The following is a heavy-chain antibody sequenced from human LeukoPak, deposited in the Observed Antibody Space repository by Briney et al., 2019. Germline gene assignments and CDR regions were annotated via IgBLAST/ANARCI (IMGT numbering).Heavy chain of an antibody. V-gene: IGHV3-7*04. Sequence: GGSLRLSCAASGFSFSSYWMSWVRQAPGKGLGWVANIKEDGSVKFYLDSVKGRFTVSRDNAKNSVYLQMNSLRAEDAAVYHCARDQNFQHWGQGTLVTVSS. CDR1: GFSFSSYW. J-gene: IGHJ1*01. CDR3: ARDQNFQH. CDR2: IKEDGSVK.